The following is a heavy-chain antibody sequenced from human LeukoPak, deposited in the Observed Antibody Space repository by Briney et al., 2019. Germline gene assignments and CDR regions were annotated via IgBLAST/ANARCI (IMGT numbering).Heavy chain of an antibody. Sequence: GGSLRLSCAASGFAFYNYGMIWVRQTPGKGLEWVSDITSSGAGTSYADAVKGRFTISRDNSKSTLYLQMNSLRVDDTAMYYCARDPNSAYIGAFDFRGQGTMVTVSA. CDR2: ITSSGAGT. CDR3: ARDPNSAYIGAFDF. D-gene: IGHD5-12*01. J-gene: IGHJ3*01. CDR1: GFAFYNYG. V-gene: IGHV3-23*01.